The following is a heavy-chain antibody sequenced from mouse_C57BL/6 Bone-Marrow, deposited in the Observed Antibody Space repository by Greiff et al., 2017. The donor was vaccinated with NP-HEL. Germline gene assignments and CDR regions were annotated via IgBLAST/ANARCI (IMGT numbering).Heavy chain of an antibody. D-gene: IGHD2-5*01. CDR3: AIHIPLGYSKRN. CDR2: IHPNSGST. V-gene: IGHV1-64*01. Sequence: QVQLQQPGAELVKPGASVKLSCKASGYTFTSYWMHWVKQRPGQGLEWIGMIHPNSGSTNYNEKFKSKATLTVDKSSSTAYMQLSSLTSEDSAVYYGAIHIPLGYSKRNGGQGTALTVSS. J-gene: IGHJ2*01. CDR1: GYTFTSYW.